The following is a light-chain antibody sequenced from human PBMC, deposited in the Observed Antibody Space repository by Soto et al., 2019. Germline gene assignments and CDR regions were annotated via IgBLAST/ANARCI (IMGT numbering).Light chain of an antibody. CDR2: EAS. J-gene: IGLJ3*02. CDR1: NSDVGSHNF. Sequence: QSALTQPASVSGSPGQSITISCTGTNSDVGSHNFVSWYQQYPGKAPKLLLYEASKRPSGLSNRFSGSKSGNTASLTISGLQAEDEADYYCCSLTNGATWVFGGGTKVTVL. CDR3: CSLTNGATWV. V-gene: IGLV2-23*01.